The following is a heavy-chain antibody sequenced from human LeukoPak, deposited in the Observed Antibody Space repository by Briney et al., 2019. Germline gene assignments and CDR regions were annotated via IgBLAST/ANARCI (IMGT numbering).Heavy chain of an antibody. CDR3: ARSPPGLIYMDV. D-gene: IGHD2-8*01. Sequence: SVKVSCKASGGTFSSYAISWVRQAPGQGFEWMGGFIPIFGTANYAQNFQGGVMITADESTSTAYMELSSLRSEDTAVYYCARSPPGLIYMDVWGKGTTVSVSS. CDR2: FIPIFGTA. J-gene: IGHJ6*03. CDR1: GGTFSSYA. V-gene: IGHV1-69*13.